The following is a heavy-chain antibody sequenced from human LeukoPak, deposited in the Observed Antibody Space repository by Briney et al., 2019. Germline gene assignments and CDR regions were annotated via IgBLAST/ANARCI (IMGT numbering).Heavy chain of an antibody. D-gene: IGHD6-19*01. J-gene: IGHJ4*02. CDR2: IEKDGSEI. CDR3: AAGAGWLIDW. CDR1: GFTFSNYW. Sequence: GGSLRLSCAASGFTFSNYWMNWVRQAPGKGMEWVAIIEKDGSEILYVDSVKGRFTISRDNAKNSLYLRMNSLRAEDTAVYYCAAGAGWLIDWWGQGTLVTVSS. V-gene: IGHV3-7*01.